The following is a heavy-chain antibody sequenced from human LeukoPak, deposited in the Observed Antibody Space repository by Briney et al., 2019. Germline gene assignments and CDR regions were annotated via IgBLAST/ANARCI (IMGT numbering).Heavy chain of an antibody. CDR3: ARDFYYDSSGYSHDAFDI. J-gene: IGHJ3*02. CDR1: GYTFTNYG. V-gene: IGHV1-46*01. Sequence: ASVKVSCKASGYTFTNYGINWVRQAPGQGLEWMGIINPSGGSTSYAQKFQGRVTMTRDTSTSTVYMELSSLRSEDTAVYYCARDFYYDSSGYSHDAFDIWGQGTMVTVSS. D-gene: IGHD3-22*01. CDR2: INPSGGST.